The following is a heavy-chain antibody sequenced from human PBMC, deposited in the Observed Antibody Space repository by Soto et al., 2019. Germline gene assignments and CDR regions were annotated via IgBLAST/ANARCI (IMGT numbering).Heavy chain of an antibody. CDR1: GGSISSYY. CDR3: ARTYDSSGYYFIY. Sequence: SETLSLTCTVSGGSISSYYLSWIRQPPGKGLEWIGYIYYSGSTNYNPSLKSRVTISVDTSKNQFSLRLSSVTAADTAVYYCARTYDSSGYYFIYWGQGTLVTVSS. D-gene: IGHD3-22*01. CDR2: IYYSGST. V-gene: IGHV4-59*01. J-gene: IGHJ4*02.